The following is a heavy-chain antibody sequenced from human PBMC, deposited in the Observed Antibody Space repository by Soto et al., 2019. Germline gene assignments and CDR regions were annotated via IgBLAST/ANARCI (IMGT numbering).Heavy chain of an antibody. CDR1: GFTFSGSA. CDR3: TRQQYLYYYYYMDV. J-gene: IGHJ6*03. V-gene: IGHV3-73*01. D-gene: IGHD4-4*01. CDR2: IRSKANSYAT. Sequence: EVQLVESGGGLVQPGGSLKLSCAASGFTFSGSAMHWVRQASGKGLEWVGRIRSKANSYATAYAASVKGRFTISRDDSKNTAYLQMNSLKAEDTAVYYCTRQQYLYYYYYMDVWGKGTTVTVSS.